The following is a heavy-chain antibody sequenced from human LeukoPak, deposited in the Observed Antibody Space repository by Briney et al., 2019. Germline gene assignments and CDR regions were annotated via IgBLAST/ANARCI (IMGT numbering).Heavy chain of an antibody. CDR2: IKQDGSEK. J-gene: IGHJ4*02. V-gene: IGHV3-7*01. Sequence: PGGSLRLSCTASGFTFGDYAMSWVRQAPGKGLEWVANIKQDGSEKHYVDSVKGRFTISRDNAKNSLYLQLNSLRGEDTAVYYCTREGITAAADYWGQGTLVTVSS. CDR3: TREGITAAADY. D-gene: IGHD6-13*01. CDR1: GFTFGDYA.